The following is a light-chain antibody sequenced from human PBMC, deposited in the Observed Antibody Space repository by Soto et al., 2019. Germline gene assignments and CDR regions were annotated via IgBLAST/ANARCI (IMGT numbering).Light chain of an antibody. CDR2: YDS. J-gene: IGLJ2*01. CDR1: NIGSKS. Sequence: SYELTQPPSVSVAPGKTARITCGGNNIGSKSVHWYQQKPGQAPVLVIYYDSDRPSGIPERFSGSNSGNTATLTISRVEAGDEAYYYCQVWESSSDHVVFGGGTKLNVL. V-gene: IGLV3-21*01. CDR3: QVWESSSDHVV.